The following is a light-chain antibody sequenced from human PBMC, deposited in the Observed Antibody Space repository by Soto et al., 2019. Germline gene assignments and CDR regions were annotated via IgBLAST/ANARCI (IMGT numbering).Light chain of an antibody. Sequence: EIVLTQSPDTLSVSPGERATLSCRASQSVGRNYLAWYQQKPGQAPRLLIHGASNRATGVPDRFSGSASGTDFTLTISRLEPEDFAVYYCQQYASSPLTFGGGPKVETK. V-gene: IGKV3-20*01. CDR2: GAS. CDR1: QSVGRNY. CDR3: QQYASSPLT. J-gene: IGKJ4*01.